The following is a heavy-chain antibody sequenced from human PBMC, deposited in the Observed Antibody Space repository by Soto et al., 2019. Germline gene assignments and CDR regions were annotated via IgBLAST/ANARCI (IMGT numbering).Heavy chain of an antibody. V-gene: IGHV3-30*04. J-gene: IGHJ5*01. CDR2: ISRDGSYI. CDR3: ARTRNGGVADSFDS. Sequence: PGGSLRLSCAASGLTFSRHAIHWVRLTPGRGLEWVLAISRDGSYIYYTDSVKGRFTVSRDNSKNTVFVQMNRLIPDDTALYFCARTRNGGVADSFDSWGQGTRVTVSS. D-gene: IGHD3-3*01. CDR1: GLTFSRHA.